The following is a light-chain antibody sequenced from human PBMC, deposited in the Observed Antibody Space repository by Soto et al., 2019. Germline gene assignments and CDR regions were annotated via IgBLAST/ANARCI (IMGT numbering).Light chain of an antibody. CDR3: QNYNSYSEA. Sequence: DIQMTQSPSTLSGSVGDSVTITCRASQTISSWLAWYQQKPGKAPKLLIYKASTLKSGVPSRFSGSGSGTEFTLTISSLQPDDFATYYCQNYNSYSEAFGQGTKVDIK. CDR2: KAS. V-gene: IGKV1-5*03. CDR1: QTISSW. J-gene: IGKJ1*01.